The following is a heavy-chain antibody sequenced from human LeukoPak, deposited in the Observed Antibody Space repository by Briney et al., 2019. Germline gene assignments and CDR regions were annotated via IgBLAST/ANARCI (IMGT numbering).Heavy chain of an antibody. CDR3: ARSRGYSGYAYDAFDI. D-gene: IGHD5-12*01. CDR2: INHSGST. V-gene: IGHV4-30-2*02. CDR1: GGSISSGGYS. Sequence: PSQTLSLTCAVSGGSISSGGYSWSWIRQPPGKGLEWIGEINHSGSTNYNPSLKSRVTITVDTSKNQFSLKLSSVTAADTAVYYCARSRGYSGYAYDAFDIWGQGTMVTVSS. J-gene: IGHJ3*02.